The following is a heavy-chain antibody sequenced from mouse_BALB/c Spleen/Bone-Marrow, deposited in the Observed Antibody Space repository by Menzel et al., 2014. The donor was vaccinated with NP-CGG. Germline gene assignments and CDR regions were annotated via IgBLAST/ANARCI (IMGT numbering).Heavy chain of an antibody. J-gene: IGHJ3*01. CDR1: GYTFTRXW. CDR3: ARSGGNYVAWFVY. V-gene: IGHV1-69*02. Sequence: QVQLKESGAEVVKPGAPVKLSCKASGYTFTRXWXHWVRQRPGRGPEWIGKIDPSDSETHYNHEFKDKATLTVDKSSSTAYIQLSSLTSEDSAVYFCARSGGNYVAWFVYWGQGTLVTVSP. D-gene: IGHD2-1*01. CDR2: IDPSDSET.